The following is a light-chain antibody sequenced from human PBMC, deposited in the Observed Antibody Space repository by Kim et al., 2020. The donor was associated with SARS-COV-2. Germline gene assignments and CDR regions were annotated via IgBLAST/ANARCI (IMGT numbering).Light chain of an antibody. CDR3: QTWDSSTGV. J-gene: IGLJ3*02. Sequence: SYELTQPPSVSVSPGQTASITCSGDKLGDKYACWYQQKPGQSPVVVIYQDSKRPPGIPERFSGSNSGNTATLTISGTQAMDEADYYCQTWDSSTGVFGGGTQLTVL. CDR1: KLGDKY. CDR2: QDS. V-gene: IGLV3-1*01.